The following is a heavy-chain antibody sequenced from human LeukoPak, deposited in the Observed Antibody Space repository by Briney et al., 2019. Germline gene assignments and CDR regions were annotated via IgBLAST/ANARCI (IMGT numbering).Heavy chain of an antibody. CDR1: GGSISSYY. CDR2: IYYSGST. J-gene: IGHJ4*02. D-gene: IGHD2-2*01. V-gene: IGHV4-59*01. Sequence: SETLSLTCTVSGGSISSYYWSWIRQPPGKGLEWIGYIYYSGSTNYNPSLKSRVTISVDTSKNQFSLKLSSVTAADTAVYYCARGPTVPPDYWGQGPLVTVSS. CDR3: ARGPTVPPDY.